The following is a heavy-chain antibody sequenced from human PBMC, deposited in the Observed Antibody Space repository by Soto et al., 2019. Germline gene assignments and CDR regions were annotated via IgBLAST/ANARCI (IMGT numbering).Heavy chain of an antibody. V-gene: IGHV3-11*01. D-gene: IGHD1-7*01. J-gene: IGHJ5*02. CDR2: ITTGGTAM. CDR3: ARHGGTFDP. Sequence: QMQLVESGGGLVKPGGSLRLSCAASGFIVSDYDMTWIRQAPGKGLEWVSCITTGGTAMYYTDSMKGRFTISRDNAKKSVYLQMNNLRDEDTAIYYCARHGGTFDPWGQGTLVSVSS. CDR1: GFIVSDYD.